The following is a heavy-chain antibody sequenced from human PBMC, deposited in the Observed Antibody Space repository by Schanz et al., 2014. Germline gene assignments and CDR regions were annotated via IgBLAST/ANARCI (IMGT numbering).Heavy chain of an antibody. CDR3: AREPLSGYNWFDP. V-gene: IGHV4-61*02. D-gene: IGHD6-25*01. CDR2: VYTSGST. CDR1: GGSVSSGGDY. Sequence: QVQLQESGPGLVKPSQTLSLTCTVSGGSVSSGGDYWSWIRQHPGKGLEWIGRVYTSGSTNYNPSLKSRVPISRDPPKTHFSLKLRSVTAADTAVYYCAREPLSGYNWFDPWGQGTLVTVSS. J-gene: IGHJ5*02.